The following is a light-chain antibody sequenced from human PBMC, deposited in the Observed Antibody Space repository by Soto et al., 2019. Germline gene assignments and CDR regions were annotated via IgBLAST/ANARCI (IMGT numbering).Light chain of an antibody. CDR3: QQYYSVPLT. CDR2: GAS. J-gene: IGKJ4*01. Sequence: DIQMTQSPSSLPASVGDRVTITCRASQSISSYLNWYQQKPGKAPKLLINGASNLETGVPSRFSGSGSGTDFTFTISSLQPEDIATYYCQQYYSVPLTFGGGTKVDIK. CDR1: QSISSY. V-gene: IGKV1-33*01.